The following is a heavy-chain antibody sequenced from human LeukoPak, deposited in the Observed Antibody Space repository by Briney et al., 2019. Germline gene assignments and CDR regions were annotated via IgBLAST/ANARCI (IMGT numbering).Heavy chain of an antibody. CDR3: ARGSDTAMVTLDY. CDR2: IYYSGST. D-gene: IGHD5-18*01. Sequence: SETLSLTCTVSGGSISSYYWSWIRQPPGKGLEGIGYIYYSGSTNYNPSLTSRGTISVDTSKNQFSLKLSSVTAVDTAVYYCARGSDTAMVTLDYWGQGTLVTVSS. V-gene: IGHV4-59*01. CDR1: GGSISSYY. J-gene: IGHJ4*02.